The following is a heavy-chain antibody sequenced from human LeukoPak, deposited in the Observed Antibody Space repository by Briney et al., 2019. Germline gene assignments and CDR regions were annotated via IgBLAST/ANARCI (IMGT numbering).Heavy chain of an antibody. Sequence: SQTLSLTCTVSGGSISSGGYYWSWIRQHLGKGLEWIGYIYYSGSTYYNPSLKSRVTISVDTSKNQFSLKLSSVTAADTAVYYCARGTSDTAMVPFDYWGQGTLVTVSS. D-gene: IGHD5-18*01. CDR2: IYYSGST. J-gene: IGHJ4*02. CDR3: ARGTSDTAMVPFDY. V-gene: IGHV4-31*03. CDR1: GGSISSGGYY.